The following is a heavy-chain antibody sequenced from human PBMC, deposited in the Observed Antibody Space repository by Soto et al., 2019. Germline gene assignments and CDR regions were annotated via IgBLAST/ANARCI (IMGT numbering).Heavy chain of an antibody. V-gene: IGHV3-13*01. D-gene: IGHD4-17*01. CDR2: IGTAGDT. CDR3: ARAHYGDDWYFDL. CDR1: GFTFSSYD. Sequence: EVQLVESGGGLVQPGGCLRLSCAASGFTFSSYDMHWVRQATGKGLEWVSAIGTAGDTYYPGSVKGRFTISRENAKNSLYLQMNSLRAADTAVYYCARAHYGDDWYFDLWGRGTLVTVSS. J-gene: IGHJ2*01.